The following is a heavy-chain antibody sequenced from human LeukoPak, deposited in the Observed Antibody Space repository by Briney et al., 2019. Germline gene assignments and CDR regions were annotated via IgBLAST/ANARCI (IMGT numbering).Heavy chain of an antibody. CDR2: IKQDGSEK. D-gene: IGHD4-17*01. J-gene: IGHJ6*02. CDR1: GFTFSSYW. Sequence: GGSLRLSCAASGFTFSSYWMSWVRQAPGKGLEGVANIKQDGSEKYYVDSVKGRFTISRDNAKNSLYLQMNSLRAEDTAVYYCARAGVTTFFYYGMDVWGQGTTVTVSS. V-gene: IGHV3-7*01. CDR3: ARAGVTTFFYYGMDV.